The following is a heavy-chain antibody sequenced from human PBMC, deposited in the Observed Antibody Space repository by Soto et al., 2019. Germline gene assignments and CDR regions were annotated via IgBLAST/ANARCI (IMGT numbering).Heavy chain of an antibody. V-gene: IGHV4-59*08. CDR2: IYYSGST. Sequence: QVQLQESGPGLVKPSETLSLTCTVSGGSISSYYWSWIRQPPGKGLEWIGYIYYSGSTNYNPSLKSRVTISVDTSKNQFSLELSSVTAADTAVYYCARISYYYDSSGGGFDPWGQGTLVTVSS. D-gene: IGHD3-22*01. J-gene: IGHJ5*02. CDR1: GGSISSYY. CDR3: ARISYYYDSSGGGFDP.